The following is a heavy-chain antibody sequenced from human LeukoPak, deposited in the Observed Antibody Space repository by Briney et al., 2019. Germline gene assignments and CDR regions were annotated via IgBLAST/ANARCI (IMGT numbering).Heavy chain of an antibody. J-gene: IGHJ4*02. V-gene: IGHV4-34*01. CDR3: ARLIGTRPPFDY. Sequence: GEINHSGSTNYNPSLKSRVTISVDTSKNQFSLKLSSVTAADTAVYYCARLIGTRPPFDYWGQGTLVTVSS. CDR2: INHSGST.